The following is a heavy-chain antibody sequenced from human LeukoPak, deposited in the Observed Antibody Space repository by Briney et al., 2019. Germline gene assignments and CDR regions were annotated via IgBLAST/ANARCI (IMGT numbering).Heavy chain of an antibody. Sequence: GGSLRLSCAASGFSFSSYKMNWVRQAPGKGLEWVSYISSSGSITYYADSVKGRFTISRDNAKNSLYLQMNSLRAEDTAIYSCARLTDGSGSYYFDLWGQGALVTVSS. CDR1: GFSFSSYK. V-gene: IGHV3-48*03. D-gene: IGHD3-10*01. J-gene: IGHJ4*02. CDR2: ISSSGSIT. CDR3: ARLTDGSGSYYFDL.